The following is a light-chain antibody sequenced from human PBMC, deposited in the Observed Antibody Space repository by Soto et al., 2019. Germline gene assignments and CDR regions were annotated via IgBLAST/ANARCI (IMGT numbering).Light chain of an antibody. CDR1: SSDVGTYNF. CDR2: DVS. V-gene: IGLV2-14*01. J-gene: IGLJ2*01. CDR3: SSYANSDTVI. Sequence: QSVLTQPASVSGSPGQSITISCTGTSSDVGTYNFVSWYRQHPVKAPILIIFDVSSRPSGISNRFSGSKSGNTASLTISGVQAEDEAGYYCSSYANSDTVIFGGGTKVTVL.